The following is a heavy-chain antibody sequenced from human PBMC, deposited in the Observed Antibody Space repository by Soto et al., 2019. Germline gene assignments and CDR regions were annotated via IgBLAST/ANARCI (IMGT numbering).Heavy chain of an antibody. Sequence: SVKVSCTASGGTFSSYAISWVRQAPGQGLEWMGGIIPIFGTANYAQKFQGRVTISRDNSKNTLFLQMNSLTTEDTAVYYCAKFWGPMAALVDDYWGEGTLVTVSS. CDR2: IIPIFGTA. J-gene: IGHJ4*02. V-gene: IGHV1-69*05. CDR1: GGTFSSYA. D-gene: IGHD3-16*01. CDR3: AKFWGPMAALVDDY.